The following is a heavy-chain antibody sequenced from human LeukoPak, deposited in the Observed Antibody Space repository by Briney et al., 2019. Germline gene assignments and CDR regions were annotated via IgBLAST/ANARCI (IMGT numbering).Heavy chain of an antibody. J-gene: IGHJ4*02. D-gene: IGHD3-16*02. CDR1: GYTLTELS. Sequence: ASVKVSCRVSGYTLTELSIHWVRQAPGKGLEWMRGEDGGPIYAQKFQGRVTMTEDTSTDTAYMDVSSLRSEDTAVYYCVSIDLDSWGQGTLVTVSS. V-gene: IGHV1-24*01. CDR2: EDGGP. CDR3: VSIDLDS.